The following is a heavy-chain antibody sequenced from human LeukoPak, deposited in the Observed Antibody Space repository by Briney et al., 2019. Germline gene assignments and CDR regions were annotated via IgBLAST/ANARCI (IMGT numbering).Heavy chain of an antibody. J-gene: IGHJ4*02. D-gene: IGHD6-25*01. Sequence: SETLSPTCTVSGGSVSSSSYYWSWIRQPPGKGLEWIGYLYYSESSDYTNYNPSLKSRVTISKDTSKNQLSLHLISVTAADTAVYYCGRGERLGIDYWGQGTLVTVSS. CDR3: GRGERLGIDY. V-gene: IGHV4-61*01. CDR1: GGSVSSSSYY. CDR2: LYYSESSDYT.